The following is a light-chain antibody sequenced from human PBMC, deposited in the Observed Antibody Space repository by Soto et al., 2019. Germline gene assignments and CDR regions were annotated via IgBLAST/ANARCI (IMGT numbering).Light chain of an antibody. CDR2: DAS. CDR1: QTIGTY. CDR3: QQSYNTPLT. Sequence: IEVTPSPSPLAASLGDRVTITCRASQTIGTYVNWYRQKSGAAPELLIYDASTLQSGVPSRFRGGASGTDFTLTISSLQLDDFATYYCQQSYNTPLTFGQGTKVEIK. J-gene: IGKJ1*01. V-gene: IGKV1-39*01.